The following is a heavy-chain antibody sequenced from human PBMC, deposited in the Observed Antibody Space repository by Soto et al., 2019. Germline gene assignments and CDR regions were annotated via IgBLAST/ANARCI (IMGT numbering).Heavy chain of an antibody. Sequence: GELQQWGTGLLKPSETLSLNCSVYGGSSRAYHWSWIRQSPGEGLEWIGAFSYSGSLNYNPSLTGRVAFSLNTSTNHFSLTMTSVTAADTAVYFCAGGPRYWSFALWGRGTLVTVS. V-gene: IGHV4-34*01. D-gene: IGHD1-20*01. CDR3: AGGPRYWSFAL. J-gene: IGHJ2*01. CDR2: FSYSGSL. CDR1: GGSSRAYH.